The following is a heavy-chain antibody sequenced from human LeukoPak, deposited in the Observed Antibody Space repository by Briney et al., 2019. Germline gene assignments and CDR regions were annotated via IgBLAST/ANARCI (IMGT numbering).Heavy chain of an antibody. CDR2: MNANRGNT. CDR1: GYTFTSYD. J-gene: IGHJ6*03. D-gene: IGHD2-2*01. Sequence: ASVKVSCKASGYTFTSYDINWVRQATGQGLEWMGWMNANRGNTGYAQKFQGRVTMTRNTSISTAYMELSSLRSEDTAVYYCARGRYCSSTSCYAYYMDVWGKGTTVTVSS. V-gene: IGHV1-8*01. CDR3: ARGRYCSSTSCYAYYMDV.